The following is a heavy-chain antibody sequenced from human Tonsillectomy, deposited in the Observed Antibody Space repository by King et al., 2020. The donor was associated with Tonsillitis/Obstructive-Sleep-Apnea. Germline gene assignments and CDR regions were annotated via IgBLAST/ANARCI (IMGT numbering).Heavy chain of an antibody. J-gene: IGHJ3*01. D-gene: IGHD3-9*01. CDR2: ISSSSNYT. Sequence: QLVQSGGGLVNPGGSLRLFCAASGFTFSDYYMSWIRQAPGKGLEWVSYISSSSNYTNYADSVKGRFTISRDNAKNSLYLQMNSLRAEDTAVYYCARDQRYFDWLKAFDVWGQGTMVTVSS. CDR3: ARDQRYFDWLKAFDV. V-gene: IGHV3-11*05. CDR1: GFTFSDYY.